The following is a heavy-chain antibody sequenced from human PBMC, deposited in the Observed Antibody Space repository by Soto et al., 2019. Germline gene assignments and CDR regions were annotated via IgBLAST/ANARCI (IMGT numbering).Heavy chain of an antibody. Sequence: GGSLRLSCAASGFTFSSYAMSWVRQAPGKGLEWVSAISGSGGSTYYADSVKGRFTVSRDNSKNTLYLQMNSLRAEDTAVYYCAAPGDSSGYWFFDYWGQGTLVTVSS. J-gene: IGHJ4*02. CDR2: ISGSGGST. V-gene: IGHV3-23*01. CDR1: GFTFSSYA. D-gene: IGHD3-22*01. CDR3: AAPGDSSGYWFFDY.